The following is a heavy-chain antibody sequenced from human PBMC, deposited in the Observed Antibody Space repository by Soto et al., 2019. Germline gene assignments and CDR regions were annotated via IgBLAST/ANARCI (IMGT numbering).Heavy chain of an antibody. V-gene: IGHV3-23*01. CDR2: ISGSGGST. D-gene: IGHD3-22*01. CDR3: ANTRPPGYYYDSSGYPGY. CDR1: GFTFSSYA. Sequence: GGSLRLSCAASGFTFSSYAMSWVRQAPGKGLEWVSAISGSGGSTYYADSVKGRFTISRDNSKNTLYLQMNSLRAEDTAVYYCANTRPPGYYYDSSGYPGYWGQGTLVTVSS. J-gene: IGHJ4*02.